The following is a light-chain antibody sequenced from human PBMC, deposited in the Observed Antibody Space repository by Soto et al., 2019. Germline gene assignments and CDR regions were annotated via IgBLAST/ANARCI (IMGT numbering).Light chain of an antibody. Sequence: QAALSQPPSASGPPGQRFTVACCGSTSTIGSNTVNWFQHLPGTAPKLLIYGNNQRPSGVPDRFSGSKSGTSASLAISGRQSADEAENKCGTWGGSVNVLYVFRTGTKVSVL. CDR3: GTWGGSVNVLYV. J-gene: IGLJ1*01. V-gene: IGLV1-44*01. CDR1: TSTIGSNT. CDR2: GNN.